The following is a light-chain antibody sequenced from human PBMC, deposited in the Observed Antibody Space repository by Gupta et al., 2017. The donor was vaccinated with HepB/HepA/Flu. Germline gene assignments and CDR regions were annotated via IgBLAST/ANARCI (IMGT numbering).Light chain of an antibody. J-gene: IGKJ1*01. CDR1: QSISSN. Sequence: EIVMTQSPATLSVSPGERATRSCRASQSISSNLAWYQQKPGQAPRLIIYGASNRAIGVPVRFSGSGYGTEFTLTISSLQYEDFAVYYCQQYSDWQTFGRGTKVEIK. CDR3: QQYSDWQT. V-gene: IGKV3-15*01. CDR2: GAS.